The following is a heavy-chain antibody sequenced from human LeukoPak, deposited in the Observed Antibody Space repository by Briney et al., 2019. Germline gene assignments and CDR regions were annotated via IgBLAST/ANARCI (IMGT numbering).Heavy chain of an antibody. V-gene: IGHV3-7*01. CDR1: GCTFSSYW. Sequence: GGSLRLSCAASGCTFSSYWMSWVRQAPGKGLEWVANIKQDGSEKYYVDSVKGRFTISRDNAKNSLYLQMNSLRAEDTAVYYCARVRSGSDNDYWGQGTLVTVSS. D-gene: IGHD1-26*01. CDR3: ARVRSGSDNDY. CDR2: IKQDGSEK. J-gene: IGHJ4*02.